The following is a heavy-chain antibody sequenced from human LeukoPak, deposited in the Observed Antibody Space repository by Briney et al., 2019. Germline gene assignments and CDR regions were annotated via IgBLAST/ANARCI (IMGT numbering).Heavy chain of an antibody. CDR3: ARERTSYGDYHFDY. CDR2: IYYSGST. D-gene: IGHD4-17*01. J-gene: IGHJ4*02. V-gene: IGHV4-59*01. Sequence: SETLSLTCTGSGFSISSYYWSWIRQPPGKGLEWVGDIYYSGSTNYHPSLKSQVPISVDTPKNQCSLKLSSVTAADTAVYYCARERTSYGDYHFDYWGQGNLVTVSS. CDR1: GFSISSYY.